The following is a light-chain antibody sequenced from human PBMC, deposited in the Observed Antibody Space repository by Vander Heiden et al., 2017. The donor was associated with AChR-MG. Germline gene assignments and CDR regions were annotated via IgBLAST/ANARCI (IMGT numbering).Light chain of an antibody. CDR3: AAWDDSLSAI. V-gene: IGLV1-47*01. Sequence: QSVLTQPPSASGTPWQRVTISCSGSSSNIGSNYVYWYQQLPGTAHKLLIYRNNQRPSGVPDRFSGSKSGTSASLAISGLRSEDEADYYCAAWDDSLSAIFGGGTKLTVL. CDR2: RNN. CDR1: SSNIGSNY. J-gene: IGLJ2*01.